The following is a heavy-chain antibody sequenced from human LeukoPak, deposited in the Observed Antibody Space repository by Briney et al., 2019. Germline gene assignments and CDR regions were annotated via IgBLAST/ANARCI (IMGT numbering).Heavy chain of an antibody. J-gene: IGHJ4*02. CDR2: INAGNGNT. CDR3: ARFGTIFGVVIQLGFDY. V-gene: IGHV1-3*01. Sequence: ASVTVSCKASGYTFTSYAMHWVRQAPGQRLEWMGWINAGNGNTKYSQKFQGRVTITRDTSASTAYMELSSLRSEDTAVYYCARFGTIFGVVIQLGFDYWGQGTLVTVSS. CDR1: GYTFTSYA. D-gene: IGHD3-3*01.